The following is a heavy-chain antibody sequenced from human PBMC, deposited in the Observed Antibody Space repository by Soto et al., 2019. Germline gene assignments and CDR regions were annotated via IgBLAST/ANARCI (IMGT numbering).Heavy chain of an antibody. Sequence: EVQLVESGGGLVKPGGSLRLSCAATGFTFSSYSMNWVRQAPGKGLEWVSSISSSSSYIYYADSVKGRFTISRDNAKNSRYLQMNSLRAEDTAVYSCARDLGSEAYWGQGTLVTVSS. CDR2: ISSSSSYI. V-gene: IGHV3-21*01. J-gene: IGHJ4*02. CDR3: ARDLGSEAY. CDR1: GFTFSSYS. D-gene: IGHD3-16*01.